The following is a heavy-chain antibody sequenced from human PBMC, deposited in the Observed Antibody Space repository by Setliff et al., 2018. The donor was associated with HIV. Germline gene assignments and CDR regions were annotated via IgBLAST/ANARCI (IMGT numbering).Heavy chain of an antibody. D-gene: IGHD3-22*01. CDR3: TRGYDSSGYAFDS. CDR2: IYTSGST. J-gene: IGHJ4*02. Sequence: SETLSLTCTVSGGSISSYYWSWIRQPPGKGLEWIGYIYTSGSTNYNPSLKNRVTISVDTSKNTFSLKLSSVAAADTAVYYCTRGYDSSGYAFDSWGQGTLVTVSS. CDR1: GGSISSYY. V-gene: IGHV4-4*08.